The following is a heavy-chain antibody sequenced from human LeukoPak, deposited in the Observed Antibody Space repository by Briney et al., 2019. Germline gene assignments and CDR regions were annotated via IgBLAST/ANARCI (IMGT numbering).Heavy chain of an antibody. D-gene: IGHD1-26*01. CDR2: ISYDGSNK. CDR3: AKVGADGELLY. J-gene: IGHJ4*02. CDR1: GFTFSSYA. V-gene: IGHV3-30*04. Sequence: GGSLRLSCAASGFTFSSYAMHWARQAPGKGLEWVAVISYDGSNKYYADSVKGRFTISRDNSKNTLYLQMNSLRAEDTAVYYCAKVGADGELLYWGQGTLVTVSS.